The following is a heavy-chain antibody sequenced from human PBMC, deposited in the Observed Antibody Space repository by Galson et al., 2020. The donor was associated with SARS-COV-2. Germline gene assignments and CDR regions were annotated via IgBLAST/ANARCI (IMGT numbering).Heavy chain of an antibody. CDR2: INPSGGGT. D-gene: IGHD4-4*01. J-gene: IGHJ4*02. CDR1: GYTFTSYY. V-gene: IGHV1-46*01. CDR3: ARDSQGGNDYNYLLF. Sequence: ASVKVSCKASGYTFTSYYIHWVRQAPGQGLEWMGIINPSGGGTTYAQKFQGRVTMNRDTSTSTVYMELSSLRSEDTAVYYCARDSQGGNDYNYLLFWGQGTLVTVSS.